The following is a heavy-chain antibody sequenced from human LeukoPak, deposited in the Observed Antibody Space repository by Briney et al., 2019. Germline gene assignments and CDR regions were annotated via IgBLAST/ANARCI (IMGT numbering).Heavy chain of an antibody. CDR2: IYSGGST. D-gene: IGHD3-22*01. V-gene: IGHV3-66*01. CDR1: GFTVSSNY. J-gene: IGHJ4*02. Sequence: GGSLRLSCAASGFTVSSNYMSWVRQAPGKGLEWVSVIYSGGSTYYADSVKGRFTISRDNSKNTLYLQMNSLRAEDTAVYYRASSGYPLGIDYWGQGTLVTVSS. CDR3: ASSGYPLGIDY.